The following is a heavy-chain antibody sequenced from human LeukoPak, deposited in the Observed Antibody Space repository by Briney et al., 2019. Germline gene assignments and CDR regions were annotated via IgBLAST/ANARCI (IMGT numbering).Heavy chain of an antibody. CDR3: ARDATWLHAFDI. Sequence: PSETLSLTCAVYGVSFSGYYWSWIRQPPGKGLEWIGEINHSGSTNYNPSLKSRVTISVDTSKNQFSLKLSSVTAADTAVYYCARDATWLHAFDIWGQGTMVTVSS. J-gene: IGHJ3*02. D-gene: IGHD5-12*01. CDR1: GVSFSGYY. V-gene: IGHV4-34*01. CDR2: INHSGST.